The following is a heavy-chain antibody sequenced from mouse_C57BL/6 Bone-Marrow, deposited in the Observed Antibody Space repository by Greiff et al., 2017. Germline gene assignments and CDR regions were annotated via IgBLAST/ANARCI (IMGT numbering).Heavy chain of an antibody. CDR1: GYTFTSHW. D-gene: IGHD1-1*01. CDR2: IFPGSGST. V-gene: IGHV1-56*01. J-gene: IGHJ3*01. CDR3: ARGYYYGSSYVWFAY. Sequence: VQLQQSGPELVRPGASVKISCKASGYTFTSHWMQWVRQRPGQGLEWIGEIFPGSGSTYYNEKFKGKATLTVDTSSSTAYMQLSSLTSEDSAVDFCARGYYYGSSYVWFAYWGQGTLVTVSA.